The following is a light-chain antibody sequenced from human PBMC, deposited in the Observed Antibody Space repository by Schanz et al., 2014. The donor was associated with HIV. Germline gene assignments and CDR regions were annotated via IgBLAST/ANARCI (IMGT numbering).Light chain of an antibody. CDR2: DVT. V-gene: IGLV2-14*03. CDR1: SGDVGRYNY. Sequence: QSVLTQPASVSGSLGQSITISCTGTSGDVGRYNYLSWYQQHPGQAPKLLIYDVTYRPSGISNRFSGSKSGYTASLTISGLQADDEADYYCSSYTTSNTLVFGTGTKLTVL. J-gene: IGLJ1*01. CDR3: SSYTTSNTLV.